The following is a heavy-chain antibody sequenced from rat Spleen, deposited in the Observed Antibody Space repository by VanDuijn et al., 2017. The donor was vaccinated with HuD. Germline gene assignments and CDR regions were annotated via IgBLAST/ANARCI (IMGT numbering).Heavy chain of an antibody. J-gene: IGHJ2*01. CDR1: GFTFSSYW. CDR2: ISTGGGNT. CDR3: ARHRIPGPGSFGY. D-gene: IGHD5-1*01. Sequence: EVQLVESGGGLVQPGRSLKLSCVASGFTFSSYWMYWIRQAPGEGLEWVASISTGGGNTYYRDSVKGRFTISRDNAKSTLYLQMDSLRSEDTATYYCARHRIPGPGSFGYWGQGVMVTVSS. V-gene: IGHV5-25*01.